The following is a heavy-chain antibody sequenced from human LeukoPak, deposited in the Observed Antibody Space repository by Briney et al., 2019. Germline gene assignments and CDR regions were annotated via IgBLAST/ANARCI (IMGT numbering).Heavy chain of an antibody. Sequence: PSETLSLTCTVSGASISSGDYYWGWIRQPPGKGLEWIGYIYDSESSYYNPSLKSRIPISVDTSKNQFSLKLSSVTPADTAVYYCARGLGAHSDILTGYSDYFDYWGQGTLVTVSS. V-gene: IGHV4-30-4*01. CDR1: GASISSGDYY. D-gene: IGHD3-9*01. CDR3: ARGLGAHSDILTGYSDYFDY. CDR2: IYDSESS. J-gene: IGHJ4*02.